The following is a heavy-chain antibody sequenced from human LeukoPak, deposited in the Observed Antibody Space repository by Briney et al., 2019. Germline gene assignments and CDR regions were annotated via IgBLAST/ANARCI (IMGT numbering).Heavy chain of an antibody. CDR2: ISGSGGST. CDR1: GFTFSSYA. Sequence: GGSLRLSCAASGFTFSSYAMSWVRQAPGKGLEWVSAISGSGGSTYYADSVKGRFTISRDNSKNTLYLQMNSLRAEDTAVYYCAANNRQYYSCSGSYQNWFDPWGQGTLVTVSS. D-gene: IGHD3-10*01. CDR3: AANNRQYYSCSGSYQNWFDP. V-gene: IGHV3-23*01. J-gene: IGHJ5*02.